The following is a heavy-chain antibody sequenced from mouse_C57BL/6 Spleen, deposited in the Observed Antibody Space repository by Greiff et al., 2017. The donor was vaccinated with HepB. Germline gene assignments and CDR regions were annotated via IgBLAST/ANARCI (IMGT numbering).Heavy chain of an antibody. V-gene: IGHV5-12*01. J-gene: IGHJ1*03. CDR2: ISNGGGST. Sequence: DVMLVESGGGLVQPGGSLKLSCAASGFTFSDYYMYWVRQTPEKRLEWVAYISNGGGSTYYPDTVKGRFTISRDNAKNTLYLQMSRLKSEDTAMYYCARQRDFDVWGTGTTVTVSS. CDR3: ARQRDFDV. CDR1: GFTFSDYY.